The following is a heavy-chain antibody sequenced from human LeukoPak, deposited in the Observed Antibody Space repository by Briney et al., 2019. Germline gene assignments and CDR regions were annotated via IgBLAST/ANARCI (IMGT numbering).Heavy chain of an antibody. J-gene: IGHJ4*02. CDR2: INHSGST. D-gene: IGHD3-10*01. CDR3: AGAMVRGVLDFDY. V-gene: IGHV4-34*01. Sequence: SETLSLTCAVYGGSFSGYYWSWIRQPPGKGLEWIGEINHSGSTNYNPSLKSRVTISVDTSKNQFSLKLSSVTAADTAVYYCAGAMVRGVLDFDYWGQGTLVTVSS. CDR1: GGSFSGYY.